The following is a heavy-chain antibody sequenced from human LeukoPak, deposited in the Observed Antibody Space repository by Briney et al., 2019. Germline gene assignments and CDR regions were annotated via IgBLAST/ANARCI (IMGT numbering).Heavy chain of an antibody. D-gene: IGHD3-22*01. J-gene: IGHJ4*02. CDR1: GFTFSSYS. CDR3: ARIKGYYYDSTSDY. CDR2: ISSSSSYI. V-gene: IGHV3-21*01. Sequence: PGGSLRLSCAASGFTFSSYSMNWVRQAPGKGLEWVSSISSSSSYIYYADSVKGRFTISRDNAKNSLYLQMNSLRAEDTAVYYCARIKGYYYDSTSDYWGQGTLVTVSS.